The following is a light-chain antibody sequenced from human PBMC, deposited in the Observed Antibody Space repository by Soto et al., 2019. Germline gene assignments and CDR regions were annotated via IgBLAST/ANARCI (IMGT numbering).Light chain of an antibody. CDR3: QRYNSYSEA. J-gene: IGKJ1*01. CDR1: QTISSW. CDR2: KAS. Sequence: PSSLSASVGDRVTITCRASQTISSWLAWYQQKPGKAPKLLIYKASTLKSGVPSRFSGSGSGTEFTLTISSLQPDDFATYYCQRYNSYSEAFGQGTKVDI. V-gene: IGKV1-5*03.